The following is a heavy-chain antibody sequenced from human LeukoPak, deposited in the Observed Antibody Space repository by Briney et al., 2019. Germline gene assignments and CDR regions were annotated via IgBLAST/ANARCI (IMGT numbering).Heavy chain of an antibody. D-gene: IGHD3-22*01. J-gene: IGHJ4*02. CDR2: ISAYNGNT. CDR1: GYTFTHNF. Sequence: GASVKVSCKASGYTFTHNFMHWVRQAPGQGLEWMGWISAYNGNTNYAQKLQGRVTMTTDTSTSTAYMELRSLRSDDTAVYYCARAYYYDSSGYYPFDYWGQGTLVTVSS. CDR3: ARAYYYDSSGYYPFDY. V-gene: IGHV1-18*04.